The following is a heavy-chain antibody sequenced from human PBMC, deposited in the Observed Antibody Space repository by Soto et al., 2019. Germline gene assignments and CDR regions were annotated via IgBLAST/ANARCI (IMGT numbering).Heavy chain of an antibody. CDR1: ELTFSSYW. Sequence: PGGSMRHSNAASELTFSSYWMHWVRQTPGKGLVWVSRINSDGSSTSYADSVKSRLTITKDTSKNQVVLTMTNMDPVDTATYYCAHSPPIITIFGVVLQNNWFDPWGQGTLVTVSS. D-gene: IGHD3-3*01. CDR2: INSDGSST. V-gene: IGHV3-74*01. CDR3: AHSPPIITIFGVVLQNNWFDP. J-gene: IGHJ5*02.